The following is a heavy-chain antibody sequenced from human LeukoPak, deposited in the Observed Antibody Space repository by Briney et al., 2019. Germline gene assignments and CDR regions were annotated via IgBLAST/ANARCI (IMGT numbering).Heavy chain of an antibody. V-gene: IGHV4-39*07. J-gene: IGHJ5*02. Sequence: PSETLSLTCTVSGASISSSSYYWGWIRQPPGKGLEWIGEINHSGSTNYNPSLKSRVTISVDTSKNQFSLKLSSVTAADTAVYYCARGQKYDSSGYYYCWFDPWGQGTLVTVSS. CDR3: ARGQKYDSSGYYYCWFDP. CDR2: INHSGST. CDR1: GASISSSSYY. D-gene: IGHD3-22*01.